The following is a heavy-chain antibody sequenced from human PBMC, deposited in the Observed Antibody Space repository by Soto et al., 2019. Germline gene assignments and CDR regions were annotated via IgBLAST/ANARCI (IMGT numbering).Heavy chain of an antibody. J-gene: IGHJ6*02. CDR2: IIPIFGTA. CDR1: GGTFSSYA. Sequence: QMQLVQSGAEVKKPGSSVKVSCKASGGTFSSYAISWVRQAPGQGLEWMGGIIPIFGTANYAQKFQGRVTITADESTSTAYMELSSLRSEDTAVYHCARDYCSGGSFYSSPPYYYGMDVWGQGTTVTVSS. CDR3: ARDYCSGGSFYSSPPYYYGMDV. V-gene: IGHV1-69*01. D-gene: IGHD2-15*01.